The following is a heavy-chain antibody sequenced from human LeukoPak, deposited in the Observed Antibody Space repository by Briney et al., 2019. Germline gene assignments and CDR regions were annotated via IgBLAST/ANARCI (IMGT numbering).Heavy chain of an antibody. Sequence: GVSLSLSCSASGFSFSSYGLHWLRQAPGKELEGVAFIRYDGSYKYYEDSLKGRFSISRDNSKDKLYVQMDSLSAEDTAVYYCAKRGSSAGGVGATNDYWGQGALVTVCS. CDR1: GFSFSSYG. CDR2: IRYDGSYK. D-gene: IGHD1-26*01. CDR3: AKRGSSAGGVGATNDY. V-gene: IGHV3-30*02. J-gene: IGHJ4*02.